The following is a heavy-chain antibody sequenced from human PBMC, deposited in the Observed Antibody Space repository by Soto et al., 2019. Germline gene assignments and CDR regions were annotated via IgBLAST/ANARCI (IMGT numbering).Heavy chain of an antibody. D-gene: IGHD6-6*01. CDR2: IYHTGGR. J-gene: IGHJ4*02. V-gene: IGHV4-4*02. Sequence: PSETLSLTCFVSGDSINNTYWWSWVRQAPGKGLEWIGEIYHTGGRSYMPSLRGRITLSVDTSKNQFSLKLTSVTAADTAVYYCAREHSSSAFDYWGQGTLVTVSS. CDR3: AREHSSSAFDY. CDR1: GDSINNTYW.